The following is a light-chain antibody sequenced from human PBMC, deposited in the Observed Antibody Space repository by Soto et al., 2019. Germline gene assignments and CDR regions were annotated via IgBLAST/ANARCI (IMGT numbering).Light chain of an antibody. CDR2: ANT. V-gene: IGLV1-40*01. J-gene: IGLJ1*01. CDR3: QSYDSSLSGYV. CDR1: SSNIGATYD. Sequence: SLPNRSPSLSKAPRQRLSSPCTGSSSNIGATYDVHWYQQLPGTAPKLLIYANTNRPSGVPDRFSGSKSGTSASLAITGLQAEDEADYYCQSYDSSLSGYVFGTGTKVTVL.